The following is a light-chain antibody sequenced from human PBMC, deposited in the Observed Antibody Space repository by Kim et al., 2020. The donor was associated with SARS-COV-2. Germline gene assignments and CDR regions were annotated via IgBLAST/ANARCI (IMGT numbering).Light chain of an antibody. CDR2: LID. Sequence: PGGTVTLTCGSSTGDVTSGHYPYWFQKKPGQAPLTLIYLIDNKHSWTPARFSGSLLGGRAALTLSGARPEDEADYYCLLSYNGARVFGGGTQLTVL. CDR1: TGDVTSGHY. J-gene: IGLJ2*01. CDR3: LLSYNGARV. V-gene: IGLV7-46*01.